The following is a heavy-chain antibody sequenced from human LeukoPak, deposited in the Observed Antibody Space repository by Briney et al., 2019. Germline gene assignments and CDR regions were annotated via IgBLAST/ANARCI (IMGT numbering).Heavy chain of an antibody. CDR2: ISAYNGNT. CDR3: AREWDSGSYGWFRY. Sequence: ASVKVSCKASGYTFTSYGISWVRQAPGQGLEWMGWISAYNGNTNYAQKFQGRVTMTRDTSISTAYMELSRLRSDDTAVYYCAREWDSGSYGWFRYWGQGTLVTVSS. CDR1: GYTFTSYG. J-gene: IGHJ4*02. V-gene: IGHV1-18*01. D-gene: IGHD1-26*01.